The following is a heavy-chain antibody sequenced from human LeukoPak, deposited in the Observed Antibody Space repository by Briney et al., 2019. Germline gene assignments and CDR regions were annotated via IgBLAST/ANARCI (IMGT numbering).Heavy chain of an antibody. CDR2: TYYSGST. V-gene: IGHV4-59*08. D-gene: IGHD6-13*01. J-gene: IGHJ4*02. Sequence: SETLSLTCTVSGGSINSYYWSWIRQPPGKGLEWIGYTYYSGSTNYNPSLKSRVTISVDTSKNQFSLKLSSVTAADTAVYYCARHPSAAAKLLFDYWGQGTLVTVSS. CDR3: ARHPSAAAKLLFDY. CDR1: GGSINSYY.